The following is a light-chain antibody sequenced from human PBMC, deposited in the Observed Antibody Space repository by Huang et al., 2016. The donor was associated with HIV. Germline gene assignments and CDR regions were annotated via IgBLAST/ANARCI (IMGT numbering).Light chain of an antibody. J-gene: IGKJ2*03. Sequence: EIVMTQSPATLSVSPGERATLSCRASQSVSSNLAWYQQTPGQAPRLLIHGASTRATGIPARFSGSGSGTEFTLTISSLQSEDFAVYYCQQYNNLPLCFGQGTKLEIK. V-gene: IGKV3-15*01. CDR3: QQYNNLPLC. CDR1: QSVSSN. CDR2: GAS.